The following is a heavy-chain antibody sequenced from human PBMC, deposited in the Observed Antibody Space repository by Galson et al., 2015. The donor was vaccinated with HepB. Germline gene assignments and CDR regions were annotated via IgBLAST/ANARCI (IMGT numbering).Heavy chain of an antibody. Sequence: QSGAEVKKPGESLKISCKGSGYSFATHWIGWVRRMPGKGLEWMGLIYPFDSDTRYSPSFQGQVTMSVDKSISTAYLQWSSLKASDTAIYYCGRGTSTVARGYFDSWGQGTQVTVSS. CDR3: GRGTSTVARGYFDS. D-gene: IGHD4-23*01. CDR2: IYPFDSDT. CDR1: GYSFATHW. J-gene: IGHJ4*02. V-gene: IGHV5-51*03.